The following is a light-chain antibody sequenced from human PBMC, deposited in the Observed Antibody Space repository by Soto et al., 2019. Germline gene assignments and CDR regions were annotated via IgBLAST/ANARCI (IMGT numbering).Light chain of an antibody. Sequence: QSVLTQPASVYGSPGQSITISCTGTSSDVGSYNLVSWYQQHPGKAPKLMIYEGSKRPSGVSNRFSGSKSGNTASLTISGLQAEDEADYYCCSYAGSPFVFGTGTKVTVL. V-gene: IGLV2-23*01. J-gene: IGLJ1*01. CDR2: EGS. CDR3: CSYAGSPFV. CDR1: SSDVGSYNL.